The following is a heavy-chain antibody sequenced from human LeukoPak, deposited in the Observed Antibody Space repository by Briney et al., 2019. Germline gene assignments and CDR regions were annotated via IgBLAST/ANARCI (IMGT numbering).Heavy chain of an antibody. CDR1: GGPISSYY. CDR2: IYTSGST. V-gene: IGHV4-4*07. CDR3: ARDTAMAPDYYFDY. J-gene: IGHJ4*02. D-gene: IGHD5-18*01. Sequence: PSETLSLTCTVSGGPISSYYWSWIRQLAGKGLEWIGRIYTSGSTNYNPSLKSRVTMSVDTSKNQFSLKLSSVTAADTAVYYCARDTAMAPDYYFDYWGQGTLVTVSS.